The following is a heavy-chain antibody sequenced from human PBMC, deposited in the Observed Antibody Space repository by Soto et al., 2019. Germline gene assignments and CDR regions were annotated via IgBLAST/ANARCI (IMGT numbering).Heavy chain of an antibody. CDR1: GFAFSTYN. CDR3: ARDGTDSRNCPFYY. Sequence: EVQLVESGGGLVQPGGSLRLSCAASGFAFSTYNMNWVRQAPGEGLEWVSYISTTGGSIYYRDSVRGRFTISSDNAKNSLYLTMNGLKDEDTAVYYGARDGTDSRNCPFYYLGHGTLVTVSS. CDR2: ISTTGGSI. D-gene: IGHD6-13*01. J-gene: IGHJ4*01. V-gene: IGHV3-48*02.